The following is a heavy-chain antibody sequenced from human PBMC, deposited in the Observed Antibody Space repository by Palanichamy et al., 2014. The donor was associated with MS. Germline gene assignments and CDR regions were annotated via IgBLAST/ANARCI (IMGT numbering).Heavy chain of an antibody. J-gene: IGHJ5*02. CDR2: INATGST. CDR3: ATEVPLVAVGTGWFDP. Sequence: QVQLQESGPGLVKSSQTLSLTCTVSGGSISSGSYYWSWIRQPAGKGLEWIGRINATGSTNYNPSLKSRVTISVDTSKNQFSLKLSSVTAADTAVYYCATEVPLVAVGTGWFDPWGQGTLVTVSS. CDR1: GGSISSGSYY. V-gene: IGHV4-61*02. D-gene: IGHD6-13*01.